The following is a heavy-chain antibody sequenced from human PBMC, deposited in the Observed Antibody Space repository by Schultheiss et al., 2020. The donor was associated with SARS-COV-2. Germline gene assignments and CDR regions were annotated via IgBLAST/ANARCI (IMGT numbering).Heavy chain of an antibody. CDR3: ARDNGLLGPYGMDV. CDR1: GFTFSSYG. CDR2: ISYDGSNK. V-gene: IGHV3-30*03. D-gene: IGHD3-22*01. J-gene: IGHJ6*02. Sequence: GESLKISCAASGFTFSSYGMHWVRQAPGKGLEWVAVISYDGSNKYYADSVKGRFTISRDNAKNSLYLQMNSLRDEDTAVYYCARDNGLLGPYGMDVWGQGTTVTVSS.